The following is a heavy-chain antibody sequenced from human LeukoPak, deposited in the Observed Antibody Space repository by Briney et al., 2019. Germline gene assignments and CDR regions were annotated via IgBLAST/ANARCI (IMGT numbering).Heavy chain of an antibody. CDR1: GGSISSSTYY. CDR2: IYYSGNT. D-gene: IGHD6-19*01. V-gene: IGHV4-39*07. J-gene: IGHJ4*02. Sequence: SETLSLTCIISGGSISSSTYYWGWIRQPPGKGLEWIGTIYYSGNTYYNPSLKSRVTISVDTSKNQFSLKLSSVTAADTAVYYCARTIAVAGFDYCGQGTLVTVSS. CDR3: ARTIAVAGFDY.